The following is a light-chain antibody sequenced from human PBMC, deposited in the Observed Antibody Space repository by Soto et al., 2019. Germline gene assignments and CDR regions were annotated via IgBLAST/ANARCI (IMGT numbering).Light chain of an antibody. Sequence: EIVLTQSPGTLSLSPGERATLSCSASQSVSSSYLAWYQQKPGQAPRLLIYGASSRATGIPDRFSGSGSGTDFTLTISRLEPEEFAVDYCQQYGSSPTYTFGQGTKLEIK. CDR2: GAS. J-gene: IGKJ2*01. CDR3: QQYGSSPTYT. V-gene: IGKV3-20*01. CDR1: QSVSSSY.